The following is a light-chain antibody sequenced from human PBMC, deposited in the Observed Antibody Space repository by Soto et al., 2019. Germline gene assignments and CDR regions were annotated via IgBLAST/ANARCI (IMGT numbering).Light chain of an antibody. CDR2: EGS. Sequence: QSALTQPASVSGSPGQSITISCTGTSSDVGSYNLVSWYQQHPGKAPKLMIYEGSKRPSGVSNRFSGSKSGNTASLTISGLQAEDEADYYCCSYAGSPYVFGTGTKV. CDR3: CSYAGSPYV. CDR1: SSDVGSYNL. V-gene: IGLV2-23*01. J-gene: IGLJ1*01.